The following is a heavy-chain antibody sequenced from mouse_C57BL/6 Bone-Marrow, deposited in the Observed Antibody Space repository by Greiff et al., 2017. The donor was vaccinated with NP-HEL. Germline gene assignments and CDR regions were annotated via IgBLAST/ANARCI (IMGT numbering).Heavy chain of an antibody. D-gene: IGHD1-1*01. CDR3: ARYSSSYVGYYFDY. J-gene: IGHJ2*01. V-gene: IGHV1-55*01. CDR1: GYTFTSYW. Sequence: VQLQQPGAELVQPGASVKMSCKASGYTFTSYWITWVKQRPGQGLEWIGDIYPGSGSTNYNEKFKSKATLTVDTSSSTAYMQLSSLTSEDSAVYYCARYSSSYVGYYFDYWGQGTTLTVSS. CDR2: IYPGSGST.